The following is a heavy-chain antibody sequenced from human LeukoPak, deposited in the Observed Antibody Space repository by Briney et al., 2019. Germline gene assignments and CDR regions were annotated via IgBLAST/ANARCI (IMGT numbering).Heavy chain of an antibody. CDR3: AREGYHDSSGYYPGYFDY. J-gene: IGHJ4*02. D-gene: IGHD3-22*01. CDR1: GFTFGSSG. Sequence: GGSLRLSCAASGFTFGSSGMSRVRQVSAMGLEWVSAISAHSRDTFYADSVKGRFTISRDNSKNTLYLQMNSLRAEDTAVYYCAREGYHDSSGYYPGYFDYWGQGTLVTVSS. V-gene: IGHV3-23*01. CDR2: ISAHSRDT.